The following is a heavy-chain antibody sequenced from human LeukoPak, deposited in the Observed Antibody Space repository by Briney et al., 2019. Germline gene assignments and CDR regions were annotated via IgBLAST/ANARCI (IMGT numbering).Heavy chain of an antibody. CDR3: ARSPKGDSYGMDV. V-gene: IGHV3-33*01. J-gene: IGHJ6*01. CDR2: IWYDGSNK. CDR1: GFTFSSYD. Sequence: GGSLRLSCAASGFTFSSYDMHWVRQAPGKGLAWASVIWYDGSNKYYADSVKGRFTISRDNSKNTLFLQINSLRAEDTAVYYCARSPKGDSYGMDVWGQGTTVTVSS.